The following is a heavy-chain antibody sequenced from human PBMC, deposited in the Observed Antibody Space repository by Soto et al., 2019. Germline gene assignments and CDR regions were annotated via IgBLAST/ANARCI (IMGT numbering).Heavy chain of an antibody. CDR2: LLPRDSDS. Sequence: LGESLKISCEASGHSFPFFWIGWVRQMPGKGLEWVGILLPRDSDSRYSPSFEGRVTISAENSINTAYLQWSSLTASDSAMYYCVRHTNGYNPLDNWGRGTLVTVSS. CDR3: VRHTNGYNPLDN. J-gene: IGHJ4*02. CDR1: GHSFPFFW. D-gene: IGHD5-12*01. V-gene: IGHV5-51*01.